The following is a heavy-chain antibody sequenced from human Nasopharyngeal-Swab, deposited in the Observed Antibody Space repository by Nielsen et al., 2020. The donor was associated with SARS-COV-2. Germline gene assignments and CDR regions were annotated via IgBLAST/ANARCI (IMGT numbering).Heavy chain of an antibody. J-gene: IGHJ4*02. CDR3: ARGALYSSGWYGY. D-gene: IGHD6-19*01. CDR1: GGSISSSSYY. V-gene: IGHV4-39*07. CDR2: IYYSGST. Sequence: SETLSLTCTVSGGSISSSSYYWGWIRQPPGKGLEWIGGIYYSGSTYYNPSLKSRVTISVDTSKNQFSLKLSSVTAADTAVYYCARGALYSSGWYGYWGQGTLATVSS.